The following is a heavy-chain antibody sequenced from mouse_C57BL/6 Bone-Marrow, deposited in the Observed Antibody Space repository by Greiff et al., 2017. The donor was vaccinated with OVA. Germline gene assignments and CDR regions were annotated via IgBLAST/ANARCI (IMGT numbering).Heavy chain of an antibody. J-gene: IGHJ1*03. CDR3: ARKGDNWDWYFDV. D-gene: IGHD4-1*01. Sequence: VQRVESGPGLVQPSQSLSITCTVSGFSLTSYGVHWVRQSPGKGLEWLGVIWSGGSTDYNAAFISRLSISKDNSKSQVFFKMNSLQADDTAIYYCARKGDNWDWYFDVWGTGTTVTVSS. V-gene: IGHV2-2*01. CDR2: IWSGGST. CDR1: GFSLTSYG.